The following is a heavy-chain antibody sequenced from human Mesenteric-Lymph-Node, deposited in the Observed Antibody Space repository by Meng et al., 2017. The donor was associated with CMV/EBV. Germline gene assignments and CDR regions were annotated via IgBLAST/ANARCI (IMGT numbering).Heavy chain of an antibody. CDR2: IKQDGSEK. V-gene: IGHV3-7*01. CDR1: GFTFSVYS. CDR3: ARDALTAEYYFDY. J-gene: IGHJ4*02. D-gene: IGHD2-21*02. Sequence: GESLKISCAVSGFTFSVYSMTWVRQTPGKGLEWVANIKQDGSEKYYVDSVKGRFTISRDNAKSSLYLQMDSLRAEDTAVYYCARDALTAEYYFDYWGRGTLVTVSS.